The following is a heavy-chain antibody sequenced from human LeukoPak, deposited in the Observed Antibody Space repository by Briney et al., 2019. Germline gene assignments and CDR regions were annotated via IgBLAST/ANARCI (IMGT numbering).Heavy chain of an antibody. J-gene: IGHJ4*02. Sequence: GASVKVSCKASGGTFGSYAISWVRQAPGRGLEWMGGIIPIFGTANYAQKFQGRVTITADESTSTAYMELSSLRSEDTAVHYCARDLNSGYAYFDYWGQGTLVTVSS. V-gene: IGHV1-69*13. CDR2: IIPIFGTA. CDR3: ARDLNSGYAYFDY. CDR1: GGTFGSYA. D-gene: IGHD5-12*01.